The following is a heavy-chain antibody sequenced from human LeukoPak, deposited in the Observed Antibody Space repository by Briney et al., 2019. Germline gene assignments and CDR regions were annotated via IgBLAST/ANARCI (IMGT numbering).Heavy chain of an antibody. D-gene: IGHD4-17*01. CDR2: ISSSSSYI. CDR3: ARDGDYGDYIDY. J-gene: IGHJ4*02. Sequence: GGSLRLSCAASGFTFSSYSRNRVRQAPGKGLEWVSSISSSSSYIYYADSVKGRFTISRDNAKNSLYLQMNSLRAEDTAVYYCARDGDYGDYIDYWGQGTLVTVSS. CDR1: GFTFSSYS. V-gene: IGHV3-21*01.